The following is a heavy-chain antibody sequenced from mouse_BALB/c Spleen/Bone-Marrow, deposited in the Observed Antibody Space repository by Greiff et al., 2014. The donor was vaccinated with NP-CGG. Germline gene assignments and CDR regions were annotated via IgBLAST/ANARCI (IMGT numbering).Heavy chain of an antibody. V-gene: IGHV5-17*02. CDR3: ARGYYYGSSHYWYFDV. D-gene: IGHD1-1*01. CDR2: ISSGSSST. CDR1: GFTFSSFG. Sequence: VQLQQSGGGLVQPGGSRKLSCVASGFTFSSFGMHWVRQAPEKGLEWVAYISSGSSSTYYADTLKGRFTISRDNPKNTLFLQMTSLRSEDTAMYYCARGYYYGSSHYWYFDVWGAGTTVTVSS. J-gene: IGHJ1*01.